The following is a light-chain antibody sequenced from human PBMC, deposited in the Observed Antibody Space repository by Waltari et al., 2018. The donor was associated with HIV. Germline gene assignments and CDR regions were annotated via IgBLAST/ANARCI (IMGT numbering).Light chain of an antibody. V-gene: IGKV3-20*01. CDR3: QQYDGSPPWT. CDR1: QSISSTY. CDR2: GGS. Sequence: EIVLTQSPDTLSLSPGERATLSCRASQSISSTYLAWFQQKPGQAPRLLIYGGSNRATGIPDRFSGSGSGTDFSLTISRLGPEDFAVYYCQQYDGSPPWTFGQGTKVDIK. J-gene: IGKJ1*01.